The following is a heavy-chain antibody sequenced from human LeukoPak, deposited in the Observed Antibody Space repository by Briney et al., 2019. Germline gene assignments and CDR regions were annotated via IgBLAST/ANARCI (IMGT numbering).Heavy chain of an antibody. V-gene: IGHV3-23*01. CDR3: TRDGRYNYGSDGMDV. J-gene: IGHJ6*02. D-gene: IGHD5-18*01. Sequence: GGSLRLSCAASGFTFRSYAMSWVRQAPGKGLEWVSAISGSGGSTYYADSVKGRFTVSRDNPKNTLYLQMNSLRVEDTAVYYCTRDGRYNYGSDGMDVWGQGTTVTVFS. CDR1: GFTFRSYA. CDR2: ISGSGGST.